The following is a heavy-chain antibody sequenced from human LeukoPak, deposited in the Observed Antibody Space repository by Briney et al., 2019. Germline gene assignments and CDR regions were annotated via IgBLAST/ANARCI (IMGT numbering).Heavy chain of an antibody. D-gene: IGHD2-2*01. J-gene: IGHJ5*02. Sequence: GRSLRLSCAASGFTFSSYGMHWVRQAPGKGLEWVAVIWYDGSNKYYADSVKGRFTISRDNSKNTLYLQMNSLRAEDTAVYYCAKDLLCSSTSCSRGGFDPWGQGTLVTVSS. CDR1: GFTFSSYG. V-gene: IGHV3-33*06. CDR2: IWYDGSNK. CDR3: AKDLLCSSTSCSRGGFDP.